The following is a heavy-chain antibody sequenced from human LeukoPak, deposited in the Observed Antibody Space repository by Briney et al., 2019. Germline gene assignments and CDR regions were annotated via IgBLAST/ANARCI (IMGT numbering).Heavy chain of an antibody. CDR3: ARELSGWYYFDY. CDR1: GFTFSSYA. V-gene: IGHV3-30*04. J-gene: IGHJ4*02. Sequence: GGSLRLSCAASGFTFSSYAMHCVRQAPGKGLEWVAVISYDGSNKYYADSVKGRFTISRDNSKNTLFLQMNSLRAEDTAVYYCARELSGWYYFDYWGQGTLVTVSS. D-gene: IGHD6-19*01. CDR2: ISYDGSNK.